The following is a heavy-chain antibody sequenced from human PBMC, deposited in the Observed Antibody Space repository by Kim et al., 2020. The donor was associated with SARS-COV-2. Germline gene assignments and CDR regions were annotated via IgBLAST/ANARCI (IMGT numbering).Heavy chain of an antibody. CDR2: ISCDGSNK. V-gene: IGHV3-30*04. Sequence: GGSLRLSCVASGFTFSSCAARWVRPAPGEGVEWVAVISCDGSNKYYADSVKGRFTIARDNSKNTLYLQMNSLRAEDTAVYYCARDSVGAGVLWFGELYSAYYFDYWGQGTLVTVSS. CDR3: ARDSVGAGVLWFGELYSAYYFDY. CDR1: GFTFSSCA. D-gene: IGHD3-10*01. J-gene: IGHJ4*02.